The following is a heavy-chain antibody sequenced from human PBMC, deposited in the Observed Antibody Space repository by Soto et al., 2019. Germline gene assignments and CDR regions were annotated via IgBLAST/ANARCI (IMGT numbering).Heavy chain of an antibody. Sequence: ESGPTLVNPTQTLTLTCTFSGFSLSTSGVGVGWIRQPPGKALEWLALIYWNDDKRYSPSLKSRLTITKDTSKNQVVLTMTNMDPVDTATYYCAHSHAGSWDCSGGSCYSVDWFDPWGQGTLVTVSS. D-gene: IGHD2-15*01. CDR2: IYWNDDK. J-gene: IGHJ5*02. CDR3: AHSHAGSWDCSGGSCYSVDWFDP. V-gene: IGHV2-5*01. CDR1: GFSLSTSGVG.